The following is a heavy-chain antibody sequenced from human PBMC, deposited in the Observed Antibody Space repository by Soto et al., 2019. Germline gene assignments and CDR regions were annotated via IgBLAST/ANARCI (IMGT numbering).Heavy chain of an antibody. CDR2: IYYSGGT. CDR1: GGSISSSSYY. Sequence: SETLSLTCTVSGGSISSSSYYWDWIRQPPGKGLEWIGSIYYSGGTYYNPSLKSRVTISVDTSKNQFSLKLSSVTAADTAVYYCARSQESITIFGVIYYYYGMDVWGQGTTVTVSS. J-gene: IGHJ6*02. V-gene: IGHV4-39*01. D-gene: IGHD3-3*01. CDR3: ARSQESITIFGVIYYYYGMDV.